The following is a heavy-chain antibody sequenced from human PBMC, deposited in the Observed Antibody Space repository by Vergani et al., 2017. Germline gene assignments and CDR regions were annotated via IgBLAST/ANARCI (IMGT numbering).Heavy chain of an antibody. CDR3: AGGPDGYSYGYCFDY. D-gene: IGHD5-18*01. J-gene: IGHJ4*02. CDR2: ISAYKGNT. V-gene: IGHV1-18*01. CDR1: GYTFTSYG. Sequence: QVQLVQSGAEVKKPGASVKVSCKASGYTFTSYGIRWVRQAPVQGLEWMGWISAYKGNTNYAQKLQGRVTITPDTSTSTAYMELQSLRADDTAVYYCAGGPDGYSYGYCFDYWGQGTLVTVSS.